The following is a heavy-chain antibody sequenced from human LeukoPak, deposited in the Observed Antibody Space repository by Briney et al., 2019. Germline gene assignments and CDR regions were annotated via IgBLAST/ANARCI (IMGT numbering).Heavy chain of an antibody. V-gene: IGHV3-23*01. J-gene: IGHJ4*02. CDR3: AKDLYYGGDY. D-gene: IGHD4-23*01. CDR2: ISGGGGST. CDR1: GFTFSSYA. Sequence: PWGSLRLSCAASGFTFSSYAMSWVRQAPGKGLEWVSAISGGGGSTYYADSVKGRFTISRDNSKNTLYLQMNSLRAEDTAVYYCAKDLYYGGDYWGQGTLVTVSS.